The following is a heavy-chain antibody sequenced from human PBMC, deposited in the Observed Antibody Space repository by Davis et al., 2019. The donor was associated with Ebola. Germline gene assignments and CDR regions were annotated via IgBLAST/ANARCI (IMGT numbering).Heavy chain of an antibody. CDR3: ARGGSRWLVPSRFDY. Sequence: PSETLSLTCAVYGGSFSGYYRSWIRQPPGTGLEWIGEINHSGSTNYNPSLKSRVTISVDTSKNQFSLKLSSVTAADTAVYSCARGGSRWLVPSRFDYWGQGTLVTVSS. CDR1: GGSFSGYY. J-gene: IGHJ4*02. D-gene: IGHD6-19*01. CDR2: INHSGST. V-gene: IGHV4-34*01.